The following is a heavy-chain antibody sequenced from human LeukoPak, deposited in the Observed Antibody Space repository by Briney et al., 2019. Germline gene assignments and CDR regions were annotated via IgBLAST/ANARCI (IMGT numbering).Heavy chain of an antibody. J-gene: IGHJ4*02. CDR3: ARGGRDGYNYFDS. Sequence: GGSLRLSCATSGFSVSANYMTWVRQVSGKGLEWVSLIYSGGSTSYTDSVKGRFTISRDNSKNILYLQMNSLGAEDTAVYYCARGGRDGYNYFDSWGQGTLVTVSS. CDR1: GFSVSANY. V-gene: IGHV3-53*01. D-gene: IGHD5-24*01. CDR2: IYSGGST.